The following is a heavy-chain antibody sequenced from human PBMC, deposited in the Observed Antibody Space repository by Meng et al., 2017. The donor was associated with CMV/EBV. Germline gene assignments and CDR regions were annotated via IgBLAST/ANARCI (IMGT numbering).Heavy chain of an antibody. J-gene: IGHJ4*02. CDR2: IKQDGSEK. Sequence: GESLKIYCAASGFTFSSYWMSWVRQAPGKGLEWVANIKQDGSEKYYVDSVKGRFTISRDNAKNSLYLQMNSLRAEDTAVYYCAGGQWELLFDYWGQGTLVTVSS. V-gene: IGHV3-7*04. D-gene: IGHD1-26*01. CDR3: AGGQWELLFDY. CDR1: GFTFSSYW.